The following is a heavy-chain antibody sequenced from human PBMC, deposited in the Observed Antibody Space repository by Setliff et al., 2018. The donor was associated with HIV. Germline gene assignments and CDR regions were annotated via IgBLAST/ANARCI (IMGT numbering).Heavy chain of an antibody. V-gene: IGHV4-4*02. Sequence: PSETLSLTCAVSGGSISSSNWWSWVRQPPGKGLEWIGEIYHSGSTNYNPSLKSRVTISLDMSRNQFYLRLRSVTAADTAVYYCARGYPDVVSTQGLDSWGQGTLVTVSS. D-gene: IGHD5-12*01. J-gene: IGHJ5*01. CDR1: GGSISSSNW. CDR2: IYHSGST. CDR3: ARGYPDVVSTQGLDS.